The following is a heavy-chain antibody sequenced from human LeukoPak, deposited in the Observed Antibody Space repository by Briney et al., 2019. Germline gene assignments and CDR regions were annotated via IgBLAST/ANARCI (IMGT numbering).Heavy chain of an antibody. D-gene: IGHD3-16*01. CDR3: ARDPPSGGFDS. CDR2: ISTSSSTI. CDR1: GFTFSSYS. V-gene: IGHV3-48*01. Sequence: GGSLRLSCTASGFTFSSYSMNWVHQAPGKGLEWVSYISTSSSTIYYADSVKGRFTISRDDAKNSLYLQMNSLRAEDTAVYYCARDPPSGGFDSWGQGTLVTVSS. J-gene: IGHJ4*02.